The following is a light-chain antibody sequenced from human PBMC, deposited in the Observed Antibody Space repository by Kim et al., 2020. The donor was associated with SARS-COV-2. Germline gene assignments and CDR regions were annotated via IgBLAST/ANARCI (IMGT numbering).Light chain of an antibody. J-gene: IGKJ1*01. CDR2: GAS. CDR3: QQHNNWPRT. V-gene: IGKV3D-15*01. CDR1: QSVSSY. Sequence: LSPGDKATLSCRASQSVSSYLAWYQQKPGQAPKLLIYGASTRATGIPARFSGSWSGTEFTLTISSLQSEDFAAYYCQQHNNWPRTFGQGTKVDIK.